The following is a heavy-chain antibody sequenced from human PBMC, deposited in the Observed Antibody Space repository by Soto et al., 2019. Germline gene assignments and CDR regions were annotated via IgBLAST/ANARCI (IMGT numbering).Heavy chain of an antibody. CDR3: ARASYYYDGSGYHGY. J-gene: IGHJ4*02. CDR1: GFTFSSYS. CDR2: ISSSSSYI. D-gene: IGHD3-22*01. V-gene: IGHV3-21*01. Sequence: EVQLVESGGGLVKPGGSLRLSCAASGFTFSSYSMNWVRQAPGKGLEWVSSISSSSSYIYYADSVKGRFTISRDNARNSLYLQMHSLSAEDTAVYYCARASYYYDGSGYHGYWGQGTLVTVSS.